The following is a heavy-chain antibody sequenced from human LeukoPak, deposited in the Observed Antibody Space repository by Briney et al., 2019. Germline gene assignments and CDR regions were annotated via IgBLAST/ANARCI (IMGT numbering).Heavy chain of an antibody. D-gene: IGHD6-13*01. J-gene: IGHJ4*02. Sequence: SETLSLTCTVSGGSISSYYWSWIRQPPGKGPEWIGYIYYSGSTNYNPSLKSRVTISVDTSKNQFSLKLSSVTAADTAVYYCARGIAAAGENTPFDYWGQGTLVTVSS. CDR2: IYYSGST. V-gene: IGHV4-59*12. CDR1: GGSISSYY. CDR3: ARGIAAAGENTPFDY.